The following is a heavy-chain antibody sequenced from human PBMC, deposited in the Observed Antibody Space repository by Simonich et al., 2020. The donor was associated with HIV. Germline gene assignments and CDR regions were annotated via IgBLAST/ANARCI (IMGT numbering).Heavy chain of an antibody. CDR3: ARNNFWSGWLFDY. D-gene: IGHD3-3*01. J-gene: IGHJ4*02. V-gene: IGHV4-38-2*01. CDR1: GYSISSGYY. Sequence: QVQLQESGPGLVKPSETLSLTCAVSGYSISSGYYWGWIRQPPGKGLEWIGSIYHCGGTYYNPSLKSRVTISVDTSKNQFSLKLSSVTAADTAVYYCARNNFWSGWLFDYWGQGTLVTVSS. CDR2: IYHCGGT.